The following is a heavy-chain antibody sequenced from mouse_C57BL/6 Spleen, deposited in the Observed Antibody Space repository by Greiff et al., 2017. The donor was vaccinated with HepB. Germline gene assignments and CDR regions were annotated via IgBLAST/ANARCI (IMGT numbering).Heavy chain of an antibody. CDR3: ARSTTVVARGYAMDY. D-gene: IGHD1-1*01. CDR2: IWTGGGT. Sequence: QVQLQESGPGLVAPSQSLSITCTVSGFSFTSYAISWVRQPPGKGLEWLGVIWTGGGTNYNSALKSRLSISKDNSKSQVFLKMNSLQTDDTARYYCARSTTVVARGYAMDYWGQGTSVTVSS. V-gene: IGHV2-9-1*01. J-gene: IGHJ4*01. CDR1: GFSFTSYA.